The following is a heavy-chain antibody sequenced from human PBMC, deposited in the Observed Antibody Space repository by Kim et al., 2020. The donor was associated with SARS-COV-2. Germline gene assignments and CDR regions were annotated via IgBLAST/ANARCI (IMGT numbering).Heavy chain of an antibody. V-gene: IGHV6-1*01. CDR2: N. CDR3: VRYSGWYNFDY. Sequence: NDYAPPVKSRITITPDASTNQFSLQLTSVTPEDTAFYYCVRYSGWYNFDYWGQGTLVIVSS. D-gene: IGHD6-19*01. J-gene: IGHJ4*02.